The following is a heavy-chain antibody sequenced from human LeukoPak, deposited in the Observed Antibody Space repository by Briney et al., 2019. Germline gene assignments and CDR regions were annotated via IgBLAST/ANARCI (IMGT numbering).Heavy chain of an antibody. CDR2: ISSSGSTI. CDR3: ARETVDRRDLTFYYDSSGYYDY. Sequence: GGSLRLSCAASGFTFSSYEMNWVRQAPGKGLEWVSYISSSGSTIYYADSVKGRFTISRDNAKNSLYLQMNSLRAEDTAVYYCARETVDRRDLTFYYDSSGYYDYWGQGTLVTVSS. CDR1: GFTFSSYE. J-gene: IGHJ4*02. D-gene: IGHD3-22*01. V-gene: IGHV3-48*03.